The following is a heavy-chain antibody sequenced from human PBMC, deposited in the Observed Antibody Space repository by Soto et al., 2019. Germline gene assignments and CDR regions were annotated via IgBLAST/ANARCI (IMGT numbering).Heavy chain of an antibody. Sequence: QVQLVESGGGIVQPGRSLRLSCAASGFTFSNYGMHWVRQAPGKGLEWVAVISYDESLKKYVDSVKGRFSISRDNSKNTLYLQMNSLRAEDTALYYCAKEERWASGYDWGLMIDYWGQGTLVTVSS. J-gene: IGHJ4*02. CDR1: GFTFSNYG. CDR2: ISYDESLK. V-gene: IGHV3-30*18. CDR3: AKEERWASGYDWGLMIDY. D-gene: IGHD5-12*01.